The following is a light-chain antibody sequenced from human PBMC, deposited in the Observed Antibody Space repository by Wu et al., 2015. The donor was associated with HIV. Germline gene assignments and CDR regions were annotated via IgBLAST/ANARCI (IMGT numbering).Light chain of an antibody. V-gene: IGKV1-39*01. J-gene: IGKJ2*01. Sequence: DTQMTQSPSSLSASIGDRVTITCRAGQTIITYLNWYQQKPGKAPNLLIYSASSLQSGVPSRFSGSGSGTDFTLTTSGLQLEDFATYYCQQSYSTPHNFGQGTKLEIK. CDR3: QQSYSTPHN. CDR2: SAS. CDR1: QTIITY.